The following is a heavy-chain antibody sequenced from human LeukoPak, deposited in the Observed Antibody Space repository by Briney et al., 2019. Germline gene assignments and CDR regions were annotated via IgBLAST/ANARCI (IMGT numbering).Heavy chain of an antibody. CDR2: INPNSGGT. Sequence: ASVKVSCKASGYTFTGYYMHWVQQAPGQGLEWMGRINPNSGGTNYAQKFQGRVTMTRDTSISTAYMELSRPRSDDTAVYYCASLGSSRGLRLGELSYDYWGQGTLVTVSS. V-gene: IGHV1-2*06. CDR1: GYTFTGYY. J-gene: IGHJ4*02. CDR3: ASLGSSRGLRLGELSYDY. D-gene: IGHD3-16*02.